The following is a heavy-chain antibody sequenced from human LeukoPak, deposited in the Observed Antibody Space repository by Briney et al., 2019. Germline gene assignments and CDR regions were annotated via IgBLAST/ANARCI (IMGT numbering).Heavy chain of an antibody. CDR3: ARGGYCSSTSCYGPVWLPPQRRLGNWFDP. D-gene: IGHD2-2*01. CDR1: GGSFSGYY. Sequence: SETLSLTCAVYGGSFSGYYWSWIRQPPGKGLEWLGEINHSGSTHYNPSLKSRVTISVDTSKNQFSLKLSSVTAADTAVYYCARGGYCSSTSCYGPVWLPPQRRLGNWFDPWGQGTLVTVSS. J-gene: IGHJ5*02. CDR2: INHSGST. V-gene: IGHV4-34*01.